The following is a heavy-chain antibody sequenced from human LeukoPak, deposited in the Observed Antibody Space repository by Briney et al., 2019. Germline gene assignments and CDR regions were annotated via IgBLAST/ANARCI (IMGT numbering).Heavy chain of an antibody. Sequence: GESLKISCKGSGYSFTNYWIGWVRQMPGKGLEWMGIIYPDDSNTKYSPSFQGLVTISADKSISTAYLQWSSLKASDTAMYYCARRFEGNWFDPWGQGTLVTVSS. J-gene: IGHJ5*02. D-gene: IGHD3-10*01. CDR3: ARRFEGNWFDP. V-gene: IGHV5-51*01. CDR1: GYSFTNYW. CDR2: IYPDDSNT.